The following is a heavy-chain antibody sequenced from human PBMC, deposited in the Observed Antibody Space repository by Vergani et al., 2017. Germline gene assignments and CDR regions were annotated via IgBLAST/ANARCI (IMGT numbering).Heavy chain of an antibody. J-gene: IGHJ6*02. CDR2: INPSGGST. CDR1: GYTFTSYY. D-gene: IGHD3-22*01. V-gene: IGHV1-46*01. Sequence: QVQLVQSGAEVKKPGASVKVSCKASGYTFTSYYMHWVRQAPGQGLEWMGIINPSGGSTSYAQKFKGRVTMTRDTSTSTVYMELSSLRSEDTAVYYCARDPYYYDSSGRYYYGMYVWGQGTTVTVSS. CDR3: ARDPYYYDSSGRYYYGMYV.